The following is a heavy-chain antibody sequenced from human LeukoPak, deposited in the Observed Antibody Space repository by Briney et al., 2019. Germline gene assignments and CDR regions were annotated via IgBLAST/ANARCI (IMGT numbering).Heavy chain of an antibody. CDR1: GGSISSGDYY. J-gene: IGHJ4*02. CDR2: IYHSGST. V-gene: IGHV4-30-2*01. CDR3: ARATSDCSSTSCYTNWYYFDY. Sequence: SETLSLTCTVSGGSISSGDYYWSWIRQPPGKGLEWIGYIYHSGSTYYNPSLKSRVTISVDRSKNQFSLKLSSVTAADTAVYYCARATSDCSSTSCYTNWYYFDYWGQGTLVTVSS. D-gene: IGHD2-2*02.